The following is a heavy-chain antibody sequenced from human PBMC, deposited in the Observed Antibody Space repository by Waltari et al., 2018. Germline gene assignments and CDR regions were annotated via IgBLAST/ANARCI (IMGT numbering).Heavy chain of an antibody. Sequence: VQVLESGGGLVQPGGSLRLSCAASGCPFSRYAFHWVRQAPGKGLEWVSAIPGDGGSTYYADSVKGRFTISRDNSKNTVYLQMNSLRAEDTAIYYCAKDRQGVWDYWGQGTLVTVSS. J-gene: IGHJ4*02. V-gene: IGHV3-23*01. D-gene: IGHD2-8*01. CDR1: GCPFSRYA. CDR2: IPGDGGST. CDR3: AKDRQGVWDY.